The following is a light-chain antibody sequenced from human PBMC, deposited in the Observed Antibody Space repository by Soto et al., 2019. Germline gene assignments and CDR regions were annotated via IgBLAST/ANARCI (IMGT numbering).Light chain of an antibody. J-gene: IGKJ4*01. CDR3: QQRTKWPLT. CDR2: DTS. CDR1: QSVGNN. V-gene: IGKV3-11*01. Sequence: EIVLTQSPATLSLSPGERATLSCRASQSVGNNLAWYQQKPGQPPRLLIYDTSSRATGIPARFSGSGSGTDFTLPIRSLEPEDFAVYYCQQRTKWPLTFGGGTEVEIK.